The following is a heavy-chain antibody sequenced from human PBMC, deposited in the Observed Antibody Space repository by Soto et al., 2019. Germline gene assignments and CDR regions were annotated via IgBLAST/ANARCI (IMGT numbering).Heavy chain of an antibody. D-gene: IGHD1-26*01. CDR2: IKGESDGGAT. J-gene: IGHJ4*02. V-gene: IGHV3-15*06. CDR3: TTGSRY. Sequence: GGSLRLSCAASGFALNDAWMSWVRQGPGKGLEWVGRIKGESDGGATQYAGPTKGRFTISRDDSKSTIYLQMNSLKMDDTVVYFCTTGSRYWGRGTQVTVSS. CDR1: GFALNDAW.